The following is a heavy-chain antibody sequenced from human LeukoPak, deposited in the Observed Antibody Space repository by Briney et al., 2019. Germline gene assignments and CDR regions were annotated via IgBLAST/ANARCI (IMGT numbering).Heavy chain of an antibody. CDR2: INHSGST. CDR3: ARRKSSSWYGEGWFDP. V-gene: IGHV4-34*01. CDR1: GGSFSGYY. J-gene: IGHJ5*02. D-gene: IGHD6-13*01. Sequence: PSETLSLTCAVYGGSFSGYYWSWIRQPPGKGLEWIGEINHSGSTNYNPSLKSRVTISVDTSKNQFSLKLSSVTAADTAGYYCARRKSSSWYGEGWFDPWGQGTLVTVSS.